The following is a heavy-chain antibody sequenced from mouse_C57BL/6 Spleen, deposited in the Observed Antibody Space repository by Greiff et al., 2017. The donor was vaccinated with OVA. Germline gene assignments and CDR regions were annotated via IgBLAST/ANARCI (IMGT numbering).Heavy chain of an antibody. Sequence: VHLVESGPELVKPGASVKLSCKASGYTFTSYDINWVKQRPGPGLEWIGWIYPRGGSTKYNEKFKGQATLSVETSSRTAYMELHSLSAEESAVYFCARSPYYYGSSDYAMDYWGHGTSVTVSS. V-gene: IGHV1-85*01. J-gene: IGHJ4*01. CDR2: IYPRGGST. CDR3: ARSPYYYGSSDYAMDY. CDR1: GYTFTSYD. D-gene: IGHD1-1*01.